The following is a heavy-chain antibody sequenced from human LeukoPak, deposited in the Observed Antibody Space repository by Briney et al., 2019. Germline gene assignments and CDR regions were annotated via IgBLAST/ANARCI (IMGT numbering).Heavy chain of an antibody. J-gene: IGHJ4*02. Sequence: GGSLRLSCAASGFTFSSYAMSWVRQAPGKGLEWVSALSGGGGSTYYADSVKGRFTISRDNSKNTLYLQMNSLRAEDTAVYFCAKVPGNSDYYYRRTCFDYWGQGTLVTVSS. CDR2: LSGGGGST. D-gene: IGHD3-22*01. V-gene: IGHV3-23*01. CDR3: AKVPGNSDYYYRRTCFDY. CDR1: GFTFSSYA.